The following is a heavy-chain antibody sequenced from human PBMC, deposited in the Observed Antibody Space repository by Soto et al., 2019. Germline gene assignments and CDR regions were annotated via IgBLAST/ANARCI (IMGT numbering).Heavy chain of an antibody. V-gene: IGHV3-23*01. CDR1: GFTFSSYA. Sequence: EVQLLESGGGLVQPGGSLRLSCAASGFTFSSYAMSWVRQAPGKGLEWVSAISGSGGSTYYADSVKGQFTISRDNSKNTLYLQMNGLRAEDTAVYYCAKVGSSFLSGGYYFDFCGQGTLVTVSS. D-gene: IGHD6-6*01. J-gene: IGHJ4*02. CDR3: AKVGSSFLSGGYYFDF. CDR2: ISGSGGST.